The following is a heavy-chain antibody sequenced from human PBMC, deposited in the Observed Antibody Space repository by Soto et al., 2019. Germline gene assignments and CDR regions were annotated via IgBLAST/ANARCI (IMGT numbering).Heavy chain of an antibody. Sequence: GGSLRLSCAASGFTFSSYAMSWVRQAPGKGLEWVSAISGSGGSTYYAESVKGRFTISRDNSKNTLYLQMNSLRAEDTAVYYCSKGVAYYDSYQTFDYWGQGTLVTVSS. J-gene: IGHJ4*02. D-gene: IGHD5-12*01. CDR3: SKGVAYYDSYQTFDY. V-gene: IGHV3-23*01. CDR2: ISGSGGST. CDR1: GFTFSSYA.